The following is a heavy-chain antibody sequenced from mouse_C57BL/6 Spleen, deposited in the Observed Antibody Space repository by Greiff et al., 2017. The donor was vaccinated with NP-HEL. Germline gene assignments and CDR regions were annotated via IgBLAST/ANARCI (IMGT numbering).Heavy chain of an antibody. CDR3: AINYYRYGYYAMDY. Sequence: EVQLQQSGPELVKPGASVKMSCKASGYTFTDYNMHWVKQSHGKSLEWIGYINPNNGGTSYNQKFKGKATLTVNKSSSTAYMELRSLTSEDSAVYYCAINYYRYGYYAMDYWGQGTSVTVSS. V-gene: IGHV1-22*01. D-gene: IGHD2-12*01. CDR2: INPNNGGT. J-gene: IGHJ4*01. CDR1: GYTFTDYN.